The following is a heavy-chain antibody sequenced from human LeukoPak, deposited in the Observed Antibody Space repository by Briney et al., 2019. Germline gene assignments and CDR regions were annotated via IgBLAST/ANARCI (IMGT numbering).Heavy chain of an antibody. J-gene: IGHJ4*02. CDR2: ISYDGSNK. CDR3: ARGYGRADY. CDR1: GFTFRSYA. Sequence: GGSLRLSCAASGFTFRSYAMHWVRQAPGKGLEWVAVISYDGSNKYYADSVKGRFTISRDNAKNSLYLQMNSLRAEDTAAYYCARGYGRADYWGQGTLVTVSS. D-gene: IGHD6-13*01. V-gene: IGHV3-30-3*01.